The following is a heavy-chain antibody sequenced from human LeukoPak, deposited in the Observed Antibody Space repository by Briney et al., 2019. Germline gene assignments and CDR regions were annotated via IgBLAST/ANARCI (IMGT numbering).Heavy chain of an antibody. CDR1: GYTFTGYY. CDR3: ARGPPSLRFLEWFPGY. CDR2: INPNSGGT. Sequence: ASVKVSCKASGYTFTGYYMHWVRQAPGQGLEWMGWINPNSGGTNYAQKFQGRVTMTRDTSISTAYMELSRLRSDDTAVYYCARGPPSLRFLEWFPGYWGQGTLVTVSS. D-gene: IGHD3-3*01. V-gene: IGHV1-2*02. J-gene: IGHJ4*02.